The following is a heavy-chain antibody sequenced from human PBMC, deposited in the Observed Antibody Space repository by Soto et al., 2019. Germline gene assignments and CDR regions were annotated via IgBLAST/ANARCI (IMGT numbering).Heavy chain of an antibody. V-gene: IGHV4-39*02. CDR1: GGSISRNSYY. J-gene: IGHJ4*02. CDR3: AKSLNKVDDPFDY. Sequence: PSETLSLTCTVSGGSISRNSYYWGWIRQPPGKGLEWVGSVFYSGNTDYNPSLKSRVTISVDTAKNHFSLKLSSVTAADTAVYYCAKSLNKVDDPFDYWGQGTLVTVSS. D-gene: IGHD5-12*01. CDR2: VFYSGNT.